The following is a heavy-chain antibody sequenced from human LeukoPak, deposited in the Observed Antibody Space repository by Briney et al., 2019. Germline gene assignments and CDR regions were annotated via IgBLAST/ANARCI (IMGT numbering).Heavy chain of an antibody. D-gene: IGHD2-15*01. CDR3: TTRPSGLDAFDI. J-gene: IGHJ3*02. V-gene: IGHV3-73*01. CDR1: GFTFSGSA. CDR2: IRSKANSYAT. Sequence: GGSLRLSCAASGFTFSGSAMHWVRQASGKGLEWVGRIRSKANSYATAYAASVKGRFTISRDDSKNTAYLQMNSLKTEDTAVYYCTTRPSGLDAFDIWGQGTMVTVSS.